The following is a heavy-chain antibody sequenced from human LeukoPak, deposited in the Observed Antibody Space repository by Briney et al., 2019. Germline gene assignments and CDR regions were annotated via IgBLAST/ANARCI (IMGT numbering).Heavy chain of an antibody. CDR3: ARVFDDYGDQRGLDY. D-gene: IGHD4-17*01. J-gene: IGHJ4*02. Sequence: SETLSLTCTVSGGSISSSSYYWGWIRQPPGKGLEWIGSIYYSGSSYYNPSLKSRVIISVDTSKNQFSLKVTSVTAADTAVYFCARVFDDYGDQRGLDYWGQGFLVTVSS. V-gene: IGHV4-39*07. CDR1: GGSISSSSYY. CDR2: IYYSGSS.